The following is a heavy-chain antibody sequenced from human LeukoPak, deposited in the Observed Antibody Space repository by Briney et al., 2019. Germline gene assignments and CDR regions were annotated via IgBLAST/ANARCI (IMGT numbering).Heavy chain of an antibody. CDR1: GFTSSSYA. D-gene: IGHD5-24*01. CDR3: AREKRDGYNRLFDY. Sequence: PGGSLRLSCAASGFTSSSYAMHWVRQAPGKGLEWVAVISYDGSNKYYADSVKGRFTISRDNSKNTLYLQMNSLRAEDTAVYYCAREKRDGYNRLFDYWGQGTLVTVSS. J-gene: IGHJ4*02. CDR2: ISYDGSNK. V-gene: IGHV3-30*04.